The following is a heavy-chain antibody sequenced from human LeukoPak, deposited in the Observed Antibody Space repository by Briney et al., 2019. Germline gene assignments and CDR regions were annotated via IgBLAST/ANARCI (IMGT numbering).Heavy chain of an antibody. CDR1: GYSFITYW. CDR3: ATSYASGSYIDGGFDY. J-gene: IGHJ4*02. D-gene: IGHD3-10*01. V-gene: IGHV5-51*01. Sequence: GESLKISCKGSGYSFITYWIGWVRQMPGKGLGWMGIIYPGDSDTRYSPSFQGQVTISADKSISTAYLQWSSLKASDTAMYYCATSYASGSYIDGGFDYWGQGTLVTVSS. CDR2: IYPGDSDT.